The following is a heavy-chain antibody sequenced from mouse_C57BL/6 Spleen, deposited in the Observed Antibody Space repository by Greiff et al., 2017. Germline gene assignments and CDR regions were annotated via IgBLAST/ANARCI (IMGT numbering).Heavy chain of an antibody. J-gene: IGHJ2*01. D-gene: IGHD4-1*01. Sequence: QVQLQQPGAELVRPGTSVKLSCTASGYTFTSYWMHWVKQRPGQGLEWIGVIDPSDSYTTYNQKFKGKATLTVDTSSSTAYMQRSSLTSEDSAVYYCARDLGRIRGDYWGQGTTLTVSS. CDR2: IDPSDSYT. V-gene: IGHV1-59*01. CDR3: ARDLGRIRGDY. CDR1: GYTFTSYW.